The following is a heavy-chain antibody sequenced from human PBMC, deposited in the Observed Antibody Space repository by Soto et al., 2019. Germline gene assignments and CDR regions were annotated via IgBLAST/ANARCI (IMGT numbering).Heavy chain of an antibody. CDR3: ARLGDGTWNYYYGMDV. V-gene: IGHV4-39*01. CDR1: GGSISSSSYY. CDR2: IYYSGST. D-gene: IGHD3-16*01. J-gene: IGHJ6*02. Sequence: SETLSLTCTVSGGSISSSSYYWGWIRQPPGKWLEWIGSIYYSGSTYYNPSLKSRVTISVDTSKNQFSLKLSSVTAADTAVYYCARLGDGTWNYYYGMDVWGQGTTVTVYS.